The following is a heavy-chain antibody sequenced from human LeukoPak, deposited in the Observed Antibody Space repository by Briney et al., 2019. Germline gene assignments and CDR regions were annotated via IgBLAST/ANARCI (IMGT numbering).Heavy chain of an antibody. D-gene: IGHD3-22*01. Sequence: PSETLSLTCSVSGGSISRHFWSWIRQPPGKGLEWIAFIHYSGRTKYNPSLQSRVTISIDTSENNFPLKLTSVTAADTAVYYCARLLDNDSSGDPDTFDMWGQGTVVTVSS. CDR1: GGSISRHF. CDR2: IHYSGRT. J-gene: IGHJ3*02. CDR3: ARLLDNDSSGDPDTFDM. V-gene: IGHV4-59*11.